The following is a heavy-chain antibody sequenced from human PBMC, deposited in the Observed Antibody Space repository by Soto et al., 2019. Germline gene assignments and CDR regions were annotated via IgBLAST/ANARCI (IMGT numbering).Heavy chain of an antibody. CDR1: GFTFSSYA. V-gene: IGHV3-23*01. CDR2: ISGSGGST. D-gene: IGHD6-13*01. J-gene: IGHJ4*02. Sequence: HPGGSLRLSCAASGFTFSSYAMSWVRQAPGKGLEWVSAISGSGGSTYYADSVKGRFTISRDNSKNTLYLQMNSLRAEDTAVYYCAKHPISGIAAAYFDYWGQGTLVTVSS. CDR3: AKHPISGIAAAYFDY.